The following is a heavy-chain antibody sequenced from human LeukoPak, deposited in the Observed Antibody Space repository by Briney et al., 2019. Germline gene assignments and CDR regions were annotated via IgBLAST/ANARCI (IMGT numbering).Heavy chain of an antibody. CDR3: AREGRYTGSDIHDY. V-gene: IGHV1-2*02. J-gene: IGHJ4*02. CDR1: GYTFTGYY. Sequence: ASVKVSCKASGYTFTGYYMHWVRQAPGQGLEWMGWINPNSGGTNYAQKFQGRVTMTRDTSISTAYLQWKSLRTSDTAIYYCAREGRYTGSDIHDYWGQGTLVTVSS. CDR2: INPNSGGT. D-gene: IGHD2-21*01.